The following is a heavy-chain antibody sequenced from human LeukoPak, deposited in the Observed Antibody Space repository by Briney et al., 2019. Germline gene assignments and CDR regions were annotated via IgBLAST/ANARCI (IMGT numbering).Heavy chain of an antibody. CDR1: GFTFSSYG. CDR2: IRYDGSNK. V-gene: IGHV3-30*02. Sequence: GGSLRLSCAASGFTFSSYGMHWVRQAPGKGLEWVAFIRYDGSNKYYADSVKGRFTISRDNSKNTPYLQMNSLRAEDTAVYYCAKEARNYYYGMDVWRQRTTVTVPS. CDR3: AKEARNYYYGMDV. J-gene: IGHJ6*02.